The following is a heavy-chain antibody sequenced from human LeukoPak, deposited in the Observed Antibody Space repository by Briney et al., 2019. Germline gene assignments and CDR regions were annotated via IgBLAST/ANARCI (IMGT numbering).Heavy chain of an antibody. D-gene: IGHD1-14*01. V-gene: IGHV1-2*02. CDR2: INPNSGGT. CDR1: GYTFTGYY. J-gene: IGHJ6*03. CDR3: AREVPYNWNHEGYHYYMDV. Sequence: ASVKVSCKASGYTFTGYYMHWVRQAPGQGLEWMGWINPNSGGTNYAQKFQGRVTMTRDTSISTAYMELSRLRSDDTAVYYCAREVPYNWNHEGYHYYMDVWGKGTTVTVSS.